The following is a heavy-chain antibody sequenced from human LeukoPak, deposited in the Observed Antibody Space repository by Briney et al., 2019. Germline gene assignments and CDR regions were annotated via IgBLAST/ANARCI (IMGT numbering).Heavy chain of an antibody. V-gene: IGHV4-59*08. CDR3: GRHFGSAKNWFDP. CDR1: GDSISEYY. Sequence: SETQSLTCTVSGDSISEYYWSWIRQPPGRGLEWIGYISYTGTTTYTPSLMTRATITSDTPKNRFSLNLTSVTAADTAVYSCGRHFGSAKNWFDPWGQGTLVTVSS. J-gene: IGHJ5*02. CDR2: ISYTGTT. D-gene: IGHD3-16*01.